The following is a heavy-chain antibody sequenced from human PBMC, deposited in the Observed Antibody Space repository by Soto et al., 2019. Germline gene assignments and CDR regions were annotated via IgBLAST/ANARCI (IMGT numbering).Heavy chain of an antibody. J-gene: IGHJ6*02. CDR3: ARDLQQLVLERYYYYGMDV. Sequence: PGGSLRLSCAASGFTFSSYGMHWVRQAPGKGLEWVAVIWYDGSNKYCADSVKGRFTISRDNSKNTLYLQMNSLRAEDTAVYYCARDLQQLVLERYYYYGMDVWGQGTTVTVSS. D-gene: IGHD6-13*01. CDR2: IWYDGSNK. CDR1: GFTFSSYG. V-gene: IGHV3-33*01.